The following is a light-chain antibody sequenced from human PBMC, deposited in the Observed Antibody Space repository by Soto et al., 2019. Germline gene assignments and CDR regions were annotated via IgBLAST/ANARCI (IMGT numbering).Light chain of an antibody. J-gene: IGKJ1*01. CDR1: QSVRSN. Sequence: EIVKTQSPATLSVSPGEGATLSCRASQSVRSNLAWYQQKPGQAPRLLIYGASTRATGTPARFSGTESGTEFTLTISSLQSEDFAVYYCQQYDNWPPWTFGQGTRVEIK. CDR2: GAS. CDR3: QQYDNWPPWT. V-gene: IGKV3-15*01.